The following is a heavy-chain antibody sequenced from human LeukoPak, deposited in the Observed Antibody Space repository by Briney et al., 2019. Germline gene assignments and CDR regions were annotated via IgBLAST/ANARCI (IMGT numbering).Heavy chain of an antibody. CDR1: GFSFTSYA. J-gene: IGHJ4*02. V-gene: IGHV3-23*01. CDR3: ARRGDGGRSFDY. CDR2: VSRSGGAT. D-gene: IGHD4-23*01. Sequence: PGGSLRLSCAASGFSFTSYAMSWVRQAQGKGLEWVSAVSRSGGATYYADSVKGRFTISRDNSKNTLYLQMNSLRAEDTAVYYCARRGDGGRSFDYWGQGTLVTVSS.